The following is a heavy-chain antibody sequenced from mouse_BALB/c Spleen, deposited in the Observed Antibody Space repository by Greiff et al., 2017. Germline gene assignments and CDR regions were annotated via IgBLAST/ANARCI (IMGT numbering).Heavy chain of an antibody. CDR2: ISSGGST. CDR3: ARPGKILHYFDY. Sequence: EVKLEESGGGLVKPGGSLKLSCAASGFTFSSYAMSWVRQTPEKRLEWVASISSGGSTYYPDSVKGRFTISRDNARNILYLQMSSLRSEDTAMYYCARPGKILHYFDYWGQGTTLTVSS. J-gene: IGHJ2*01. D-gene: IGHD2-1*01. CDR1: GFTFSSYA. V-gene: IGHV5-6-5*01.